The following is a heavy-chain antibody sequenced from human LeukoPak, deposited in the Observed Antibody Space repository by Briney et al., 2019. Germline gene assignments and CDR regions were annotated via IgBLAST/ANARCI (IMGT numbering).Heavy chain of an antibody. V-gene: IGHV1-18*01. D-gene: IGHD1-20*01. CDR2: ISAYNGNT. J-gene: IGHJ3*02. CDR1: GYTFTSYG. Sequence: ASVKVSCKASGYTFTSYGISWVRQAPGQGLEWMGWISAYNGNTNYAQKLQGRVTMTTDTSTSTAYMELRSLRSDDTAVYYCARDPHYNWNDPPRGGAFDIWGQGTMVTVSS. CDR3: ARDPHYNWNDPPRGGAFDI.